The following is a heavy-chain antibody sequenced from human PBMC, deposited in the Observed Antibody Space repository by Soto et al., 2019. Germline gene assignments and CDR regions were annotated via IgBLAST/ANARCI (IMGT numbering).Heavy chain of an antibody. Sequence: QVQLVQSGAEVKKPGASVKVSCKASGYTFTSYGISWVRQAPGHGLEWMGWISAYNGNTNYAQKLQGRVTMTTDTSTSTAYMELRSLRSDDTAVYYCARDRHDYSSPIYYYYGMDVWGQGTTVTVSS. CDR1: GYTFTSYG. CDR3: ARDRHDYSSPIYYYYGMDV. J-gene: IGHJ6*02. CDR2: ISAYNGNT. D-gene: IGHD4-4*01. V-gene: IGHV1-18*01.